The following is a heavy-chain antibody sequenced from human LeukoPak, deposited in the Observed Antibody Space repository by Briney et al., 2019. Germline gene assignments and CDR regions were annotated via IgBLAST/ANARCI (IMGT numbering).Heavy chain of an antibody. CDR1: GFTFSDHY. J-gene: IGHJ4*02. Sequence: PGGSLRLSCAASGFTFSDHYMDWVRQAPGKGLEWVGRTRDKAHTYTTEYAASVRGRFTISGDDSKNSLYLQINSLKTEDTAVYYCARLSRQNGAAGDYWGQGTLVTVSS. CDR2: TRDKAHTYTT. CDR3: ARLSRQNGAAGDY. D-gene: IGHD1-26*01. V-gene: IGHV3-72*01.